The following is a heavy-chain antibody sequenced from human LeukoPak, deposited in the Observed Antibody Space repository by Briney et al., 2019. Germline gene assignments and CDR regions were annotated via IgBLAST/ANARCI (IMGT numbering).Heavy chain of an antibody. CDR1: GFTFSSYA. CDR3: AKDSVYGSGSYYLADY. CDR2: ISYDGSNK. J-gene: IGHJ4*02. V-gene: IGHV3-30-3*01. D-gene: IGHD3-10*01. Sequence: GRSLRLSCAASGFTFSSYAMHWVRQAPGKGLEWVAVISYDGSNKYYADSVKGRSTISRDNSRNTLYLQMNSLRVEDTAVYFCAKDSVYGSGSYYLADYWGQGTLVTVSS.